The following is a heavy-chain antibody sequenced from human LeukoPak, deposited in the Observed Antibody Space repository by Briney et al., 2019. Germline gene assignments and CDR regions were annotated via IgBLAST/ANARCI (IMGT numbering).Heavy chain of an antibody. J-gene: IGHJ5*02. D-gene: IGHD3-22*01. CDR2: IFYTGNT. CDR1: GGSISSGGYS. V-gene: IGHV4-61*08. CDR3: ARGLVVGAGRFDP. Sequence: PSETLSLTCAVSGGSISSGGYSWSWIRQAPRKGLEWMGYIFYTGNTDYNPSLKSRLTISVDTSKNQFSLNLRSVTTADTGVYFCARGLVVGAGRFDPWGQGTLAIVSS.